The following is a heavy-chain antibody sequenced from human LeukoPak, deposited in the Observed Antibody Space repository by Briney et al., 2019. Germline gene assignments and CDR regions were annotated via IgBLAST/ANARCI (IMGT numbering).Heavy chain of an antibody. J-gene: IGHJ4*02. D-gene: IGHD4-23*01. V-gene: IGHV1-2*02. Sequence: ASVKVSCKASGYTFSDYYLHWVRQAPGQGLEYMGWINPNSGYTKYSQSFQGRVTMTRDTSTSTAYMELSSLRSDDTAVYYCARDRSRWFDFWGQGTLVTVSS. CDR3: ARDRSRWFDF. CDR2: INPNSGYT. CDR1: GYTFSDYY.